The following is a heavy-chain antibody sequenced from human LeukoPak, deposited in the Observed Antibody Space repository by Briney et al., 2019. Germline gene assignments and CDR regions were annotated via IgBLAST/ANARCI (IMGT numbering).Heavy chain of an antibody. D-gene: IGHD3-22*01. J-gene: IGHJ4*02. CDR3: ARGLHDSSGYYYGYFDY. V-gene: IGHV1-69*01. Sequence: GASVKVSCKASGGTFSSYAISWVRQAPGQGLEWMGGIIPIFGTANYAQKFQGRVTITADESTSTAYMELSSLRSEDTAVYYCARGLHDSSGYYYGYFDYWGQGTLVTVSS. CDR2: IIPIFGTA. CDR1: GGTFSSYA.